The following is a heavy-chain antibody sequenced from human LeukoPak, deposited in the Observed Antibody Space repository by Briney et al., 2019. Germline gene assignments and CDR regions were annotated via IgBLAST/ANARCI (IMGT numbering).Heavy chain of an antibody. D-gene: IGHD3-16*02. J-gene: IGHJ4*02. CDR1: GFTFSSYS. CDR3: ARDYVWGSYRSIKADY. V-gene: IGHV3-48*04. Sequence: GSLRLSCAASGFTFSSYSMNWVRQAPGKGLEWVSYISSSSSSTIYYADSVKGRFTISRDNAKNSLYLQMNSLRAEDTAVYYCARDYVWGSYRSIKADYWGQGTPVTVSS. CDR2: ISSSSSSTI.